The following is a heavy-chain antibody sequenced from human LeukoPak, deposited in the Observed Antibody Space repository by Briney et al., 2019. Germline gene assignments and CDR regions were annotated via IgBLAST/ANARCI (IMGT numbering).Heavy chain of an antibody. V-gene: IGHV3-7*01. CDR3: ARGGQAGTGDF. J-gene: IGHJ4*02. CDR1: GFTFRSYW. Sequence: GGSLRLSCAASGFTFRSYWMTWVRQSPGKGLEWVANIKQDGSEKFHVDSVKGRFTISRDNAKDSVYLEMNSLRAEDTAVYYCARGGQAGTGDFWGQGTLVIVSS. D-gene: IGHD3-10*01. CDR2: IKQDGSEK.